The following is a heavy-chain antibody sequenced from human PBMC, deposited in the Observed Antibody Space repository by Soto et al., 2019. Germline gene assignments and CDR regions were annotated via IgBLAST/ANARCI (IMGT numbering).Heavy chain of an antibody. CDR2: ISYDGSNK. J-gene: IGHJ4*02. CDR3: AKGASGIGEFDY. V-gene: IGHV3-30*18. CDR1: GFTFSYYG. D-gene: IGHD1-20*01. Sequence: GGSLRLSCAASGFTFSYYGMHWVRQAPGKGLEWVAVISYDGSNKYYADSVKGRFTISRDNSKNTLYLQVNSLRAEDTAVYYCAKGASGIGEFDYWGQGTLVTVSS.